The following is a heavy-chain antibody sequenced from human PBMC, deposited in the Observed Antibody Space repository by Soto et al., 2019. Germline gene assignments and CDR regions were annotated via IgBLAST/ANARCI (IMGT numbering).Heavy chain of an antibody. CDR3: ARVADTARTILFDY. V-gene: IGHV4-30-4*08. CDR2: IYYSGST. CDR1: GGSISSGGYY. J-gene: IGHJ4*02. D-gene: IGHD5-18*01. Sequence: SETLSLTCTVSGGSISSGGYYWSWIRQHPGKGLEWIGYIYYSGSTYYNPSLKSRVTISVDTSKNQFSLKLSSVTAADTAVYYCARVADTARTILFDYWGQGTLVTVSS.